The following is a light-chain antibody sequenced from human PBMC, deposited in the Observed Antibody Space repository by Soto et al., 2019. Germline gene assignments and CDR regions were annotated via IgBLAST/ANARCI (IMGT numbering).Light chain of an antibody. CDR1: FNDVGGYNY. Sequence: QSALTQPPSASGSPGQSVTISCTGPFNDVGGYNYVSWYQQHPGKAPQVIIYEGSKRPSGVSDRFSGSKSGNSASLTSSGLQAEDEADYFCSSYAGSSTLVFGGGTKLTVL. CDR2: EGS. CDR3: SSYAGSSTLV. V-gene: IGLV2-23*01. J-gene: IGLJ3*02.